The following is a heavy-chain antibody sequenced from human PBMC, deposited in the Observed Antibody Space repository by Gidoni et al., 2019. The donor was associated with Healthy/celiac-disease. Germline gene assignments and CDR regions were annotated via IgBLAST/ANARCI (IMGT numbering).Heavy chain of an antibody. V-gene: IGHV1-2*06. Sequence: QVQLGQSRAEVKKPGASVTVPCQASGYTFTPYYMPWVRQAPGQGLEWMGRINPNSGGTNYAQKFQDRVTMTRDTSISTAYMELSRLRSDDTAVYYCARVSGSSSWSILEGRYGMDVWGQGTTVTVSS. D-gene: IGHD6-13*01. CDR1: GYTFTPYY. CDR2: INPNSGGT. J-gene: IGHJ6*02. CDR3: ARVSGSSSWSILEGRYGMDV.